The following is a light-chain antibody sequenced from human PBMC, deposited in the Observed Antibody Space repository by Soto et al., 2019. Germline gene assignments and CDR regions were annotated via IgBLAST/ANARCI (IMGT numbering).Light chain of an antibody. CDR1: QSVGSN. CDR3: QQYNNWPPHT. V-gene: IGKV3-15*01. CDR2: GAS. Sequence: IVLTQSPATLSVSPGEGATLSCRASQSVGSNLAWYQQRPGQAPRLLIYGASTRATGIQARFSGSGSGTEFTLTISGLQSEDFAVYYCQQYNNWPPHTFGQGTKVDIK. J-gene: IGKJ2*01.